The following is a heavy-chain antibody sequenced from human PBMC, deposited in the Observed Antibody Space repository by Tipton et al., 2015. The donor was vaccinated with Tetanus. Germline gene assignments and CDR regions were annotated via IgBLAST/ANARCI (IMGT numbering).Heavy chain of an antibody. CDR1: GFTFSNYW. J-gene: IGHJ4*02. CDR3: ARDRYDCCGYYEAAFDY. Sequence: SLRLSCAASGFTFSNYWMTWVRQAPGKGLQWVASIRQDGSDKYYLDSVKGRFTISRDNAKSSLYLQMDTLRAEDTAVYYCARDRYDCCGYYEAAFDYWGQGSLATVSS. CDR2: IRQDGSDK. D-gene: IGHD3-22*01. V-gene: IGHV3-7*01.